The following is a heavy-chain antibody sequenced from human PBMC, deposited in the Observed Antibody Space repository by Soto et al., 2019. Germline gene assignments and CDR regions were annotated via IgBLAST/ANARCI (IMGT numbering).Heavy chain of an antibody. CDR1: GGSISSYY. D-gene: IGHD6-19*01. V-gene: IGHV4-59*01. CDR2: IYYSGST. Sequence: PSETLSLTFTVSGGSISSYYWSWIRQPPGKGLEWIGYIYYSGSTNYNPSLKSRVTISVDTSKNKFSLKLSSVTAEDTAVYYCARSSIAVAGTRATIKYYYYGMDXWGQGTTVTVS. CDR3: ARSSIAVAGTRATIKYYYYGMDX. J-gene: IGHJ6*02.